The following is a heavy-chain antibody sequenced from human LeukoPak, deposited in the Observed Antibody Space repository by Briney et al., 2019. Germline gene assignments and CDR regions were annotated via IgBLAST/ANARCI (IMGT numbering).Heavy chain of an antibody. CDR2: ITGSSTWT. CDR1: GFTFGTYG. Sequence: PGGFLRLSCEASGFTFGTYGMTWVRQAPGKGLEWVSGITGSSTWTYYGDSVRGRSTISRDNSKNTLHLQMNNLTADDTAIYYCARELVSLGTGYFDLWGRGTLVTVSS. CDR3: ARELVSLGTGYFDL. J-gene: IGHJ2*01. D-gene: IGHD7-27*01. V-gene: IGHV3-23*01.